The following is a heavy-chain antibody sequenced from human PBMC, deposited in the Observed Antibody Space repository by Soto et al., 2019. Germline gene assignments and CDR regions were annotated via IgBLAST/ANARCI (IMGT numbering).Heavy chain of an antibody. V-gene: IGHV3-23*04. CDR1: GFTFSSYA. J-gene: IGHJ4*02. D-gene: IGHD6-19*01. CDR2: ISANGAST. Sequence: EVQLVESGGGFVQPRGSLRLSCAASGFTFSSYAMTWVRQAPGKGLEWVSAISANGASTYYADSVKGRFTISSDSSKNTLLLQMNSLRAEDTAVYYCAKRGSGWYYFDYWGQGTLGSVSS. CDR3: AKRGSGWYYFDY.